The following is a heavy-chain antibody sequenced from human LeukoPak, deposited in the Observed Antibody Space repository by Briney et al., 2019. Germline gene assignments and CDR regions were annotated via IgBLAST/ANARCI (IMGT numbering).Heavy chain of an antibody. Sequence: PGRSLRLSCAASGFTFSSYAMHWVRQAPGKGLEWVAVISYDGSNKYYADSVKGRFTISRDNSKNTLYLQMNSLRAEDTAVYYCARDMGVDAPPYDYWGQGTLVTVSS. J-gene: IGHJ4*02. CDR2: ISYDGSNK. V-gene: IGHV3-30-3*01. D-gene: IGHD3-16*01. CDR1: GFTFSSYA. CDR3: ARDMGVDAPPYDY.